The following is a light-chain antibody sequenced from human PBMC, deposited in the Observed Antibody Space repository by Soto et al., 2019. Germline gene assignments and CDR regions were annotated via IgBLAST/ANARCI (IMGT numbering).Light chain of an antibody. Sequence: DIQMTQSPSSLSASVGDRVTIICRASQSISSYLHWYQQKPGKAPKLLINVASTLQSGVPSRFSGSGSGTDFTLAITSLQPQDFATYYCQQSSSTPQTFGGGTRVEIK. V-gene: IGKV1-39*01. CDR2: VAS. CDR3: QQSSSTPQT. CDR1: QSISSY. J-gene: IGKJ4*01.